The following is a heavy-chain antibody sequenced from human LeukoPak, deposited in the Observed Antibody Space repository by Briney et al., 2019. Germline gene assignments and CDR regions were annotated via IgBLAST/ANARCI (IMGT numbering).Heavy chain of an antibody. CDR2: NNGDGSTT. V-gene: IGHV3-74*01. D-gene: IGHD2-15*01. Sequence: GGSLSLSCVASGFSLSGYWMYWVRKAPGKGLMYISRNNGDGSTTNYADVVKGRFTMSRDNVKNTLYLQMNSLRVEDTAVYYCARDPRNVGLAPWGQGTLVTVSS. CDR3: ARDPRNVGLAP. J-gene: IGHJ5*02. CDR1: GFSLSGYW.